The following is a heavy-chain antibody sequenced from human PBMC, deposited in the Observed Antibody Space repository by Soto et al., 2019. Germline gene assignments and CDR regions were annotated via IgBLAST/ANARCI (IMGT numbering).Heavy chain of an antibody. V-gene: IGHV1-69*13. CDR1: GGTFGRNA. Sequence: SVKVSCKASGGTFGRNAISWVRQAPGQGLEWMGGIIPFFHAPNYAQKFQGRVTITADESTSIVFMEMSSLRFEDTAVYYCARDGRGDYDILTGYPLYFYYGMDVWGQGTTVTVSS. D-gene: IGHD3-9*01. J-gene: IGHJ6*02. CDR3: ARDGRGDYDILTGYPLYFYYGMDV. CDR2: IIPFFHAP.